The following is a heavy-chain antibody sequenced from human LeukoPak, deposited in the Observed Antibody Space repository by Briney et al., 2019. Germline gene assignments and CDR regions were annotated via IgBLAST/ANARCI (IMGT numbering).Heavy chain of an antibody. CDR2: INPNSGGI. Sequence: ASVNVSCKASVYTFTGYYMHWVRQAPGQGLEWRGWINPNSGGINYAQKFQGRVTMTRDTSISTAYMELSRLRSDDTAVYYCATGYSPLYYFDYWGQGTLVTVSS. D-gene: IGHD6-13*01. CDR3: ATGYSPLYYFDY. CDR1: VYTFTGYY. V-gene: IGHV1-2*02. J-gene: IGHJ4*02.